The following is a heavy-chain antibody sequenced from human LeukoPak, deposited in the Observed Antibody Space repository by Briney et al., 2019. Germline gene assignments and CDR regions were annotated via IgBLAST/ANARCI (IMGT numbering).Heavy chain of an antibody. D-gene: IGHD5-12*01. CDR3: ARDHRYAFDN. Sequence: GGSLRLSCAASGFTFIDYSMNWVRQAPGKGLEWISYVGISSGNTKYADSVKGRFTISGDSAKNSVFLQMNNLRVEDTAVYYRARDHRYAFDNWGQGTLVTVSS. CDR1: GFTFIDYS. J-gene: IGHJ4*02. V-gene: IGHV3-48*04. CDR2: VGISSGNT.